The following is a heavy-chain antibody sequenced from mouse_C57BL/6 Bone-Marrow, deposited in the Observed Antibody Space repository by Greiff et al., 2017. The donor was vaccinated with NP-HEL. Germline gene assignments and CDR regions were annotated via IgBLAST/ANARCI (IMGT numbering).Heavy chain of an antibody. V-gene: IGHV1-50*01. CDR2: IDPSDSYT. CDR1: GYTFTSYW. D-gene: IGHD1-1*01. J-gene: IGHJ1*03. Sequence: QVQLQQSGAELVKPGASVKLSCKASGYTFTSYWMQWVKQRPGQGLEWIGEIDPSDSYTNYNQKFKGKATLTVDTSSSPGYMQLSSLTSEDSAVYYCARPIYYYGSSYWYFDVWGTGTTVTVSS. CDR3: ARPIYYYGSSYWYFDV.